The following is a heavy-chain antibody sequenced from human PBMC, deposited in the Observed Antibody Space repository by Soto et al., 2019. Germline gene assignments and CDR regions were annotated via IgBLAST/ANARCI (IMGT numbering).Heavy chain of an antibody. CDR3: ASDYASGVEMDV. V-gene: IGHV1-46*01. CDR2: FKPTGGGST. Sequence: QVQLVQSGAEVKKPGASVKLSCKPSGYTFSGYYVHWVRQAPGQGLEWMGVFKPTGGGSTSYAQRFQGRVTVTRDTSTSTVYMELGSLRFDDTAVYFCASDYASGVEMDVWGQGTRVTVSS. J-gene: IGHJ6*02. D-gene: IGHD3-10*01. CDR1: GYTFSGYY.